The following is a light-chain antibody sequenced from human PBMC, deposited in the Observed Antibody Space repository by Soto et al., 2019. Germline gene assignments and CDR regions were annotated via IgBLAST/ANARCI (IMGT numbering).Light chain of an antibody. CDR3: SSYTNSSTLDYV. CDR2: GVS. J-gene: IGLJ1*01. Sequence: QSVLTQTASVSGSPGQSITISCTGTSSDVGGYNYVSWYQQHPGKATKLMIYGVSNRPSGVSNRFSGSKSGDTASLTISGLQAEDEADYYCSSYTNSSTLDYVFGTGTKVTVL. CDR1: SSDVGGYNY. V-gene: IGLV2-14*01.